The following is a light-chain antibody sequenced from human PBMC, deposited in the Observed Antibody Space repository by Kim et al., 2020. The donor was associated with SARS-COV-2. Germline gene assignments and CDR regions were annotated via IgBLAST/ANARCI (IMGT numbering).Light chain of an antibody. CDR3: QQYNNWPST. CDR2: GAS. V-gene: IGKV3-15*01. Sequence: EIVMTQSPATLSVSPGERATLSCRASQSVRSNLAWYRQKPGQAPRLLIYGASTRATGIPARFSGSESGTEFTLTISSLQSEDFAVYYCQQYNNWPSTFGQGTKLEI. J-gene: IGKJ2*01. CDR1: QSVRSN.